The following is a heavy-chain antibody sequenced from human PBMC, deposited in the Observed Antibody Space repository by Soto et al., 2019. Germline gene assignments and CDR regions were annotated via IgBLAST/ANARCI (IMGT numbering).Heavy chain of an antibody. Sequence: QVQLVQSGAEVKKPGSSVKVSCKASGGTFSSYTISWVRQAPGQGLEWMGRIIPILGIANYAQKFQGRVTITXXKXTNXAYMELRSLRSEDTAVYYCARGYCSSTSCYDAFDIWGQGTMVTVSS. CDR1: GGTFSSYT. D-gene: IGHD2-2*01. J-gene: IGHJ3*02. CDR3: ARGYCSSTSCYDAFDI. CDR2: IIPILGIA. V-gene: IGHV1-69*02.